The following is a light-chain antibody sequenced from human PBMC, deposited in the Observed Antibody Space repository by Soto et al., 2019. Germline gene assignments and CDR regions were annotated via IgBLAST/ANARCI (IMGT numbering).Light chain of an antibody. CDR2: LGS. Sequence: DIVMTQSPLSLPVTPGEPASISCRSSQSLLHSNGYNYLDWYLQKPGQSPQLLIYLGSNRASGVPDRFSGSGSDTDFTLKISRVEAEDVGVYFCLQTLHTRTFGQGTKVDIK. J-gene: IGKJ1*01. CDR3: LQTLHTRT. CDR1: QSLLHSNGYNY. V-gene: IGKV2-28*01.